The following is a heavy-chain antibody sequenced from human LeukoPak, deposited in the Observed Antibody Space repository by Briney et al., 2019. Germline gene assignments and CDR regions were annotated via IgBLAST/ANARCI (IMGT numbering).Heavy chain of an antibody. CDR1: GGSFSGYY. J-gene: IGHJ6*03. CDR2: INHSGST. CDR3: ARDKRVAVAGTYIYYYYMDV. Sequence: PSETLSLTCPVYGGSFSGYYWSWIRQPPGKGLEWIGEINHSGSTNYNPSLKSRVTISVDTSKNQFSLKLSSVTAADTAVYYCARDKRVAVAGTYIYYYYMDVWGNGTTVTISS. D-gene: IGHD6-19*01. V-gene: IGHV4-34*01.